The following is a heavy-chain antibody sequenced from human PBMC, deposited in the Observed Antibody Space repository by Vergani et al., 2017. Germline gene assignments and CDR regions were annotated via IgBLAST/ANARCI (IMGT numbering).Heavy chain of an antibody. D-gene: IGHD4-11*01. Sequence: QVQLQQWGGGLLKPLETLSLTCVVNGGAFTSYHWTWIRQSPGEGLEWVGDIDHTGRPDFNPSLKSRLTMSVDKSRNLFSLTLNSVTATDTAIYFCARVNTETNGHLYYYYYMDVWGQGTAVTVS. CDR2: IDHTGRP. J-gene: IGHJ6*03. CDR3: ARVNTETNGHLYYYYYMDV. V-gene: IGHV4-34*01. CDR1: GGAFTSYH.